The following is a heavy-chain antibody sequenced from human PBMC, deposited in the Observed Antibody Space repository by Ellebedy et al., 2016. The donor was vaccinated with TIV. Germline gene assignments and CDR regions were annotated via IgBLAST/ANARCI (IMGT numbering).Heavy chain of an antibody. J-gene: IGHJ6*03. Sequence: GESLKISXAASGFTFSTYGMHWVRQAPGKGLEWVAVISYDGSNKYYADSVKGRFTISRDNSKNTLYLQMNSLRAEDTAVYYCAKDHRAINSYMDVWGKGTTVTVSS. CDR2: ISYDGSNK. D-gene: IGHD3-10*01. CDR3: AKDHRAINSYMDV. V-gene: IGHV3-30*18. CDR1: GFTFSTYG.